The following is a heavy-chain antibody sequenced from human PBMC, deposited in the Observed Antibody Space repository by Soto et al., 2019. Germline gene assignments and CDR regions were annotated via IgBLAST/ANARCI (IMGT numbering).Heavy chain of an antibody. D-gene: IGHD6-13*01. CDR3: AKCIIRVAAAGTGDY. V-gene: IGHV3-23*01. J-gene: IGHJ4*02. CDR2: ISGSGGST. CDR1: GFTFSSYA. Sequence: PGGSLRLSCAASGFTFSSYAMSWVRQAPGKGLEWVSAISGSGGSTYYADSVKGRFTISRGNSKNTLYLQMNSLRAEDTAVYYCAKCIIRVAAAGTGDYWGQGTLVTVSS.